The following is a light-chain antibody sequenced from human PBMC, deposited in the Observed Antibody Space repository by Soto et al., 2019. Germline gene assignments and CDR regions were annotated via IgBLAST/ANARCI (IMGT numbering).Light chain of an antibody. V-gene: IGLV5-45*03. CDR1: RGINVGVYR. Sequence: QLVLTQPSSLSASPGASASLTCTLRRGINVGVYRIFWYQLKPGSPPQYVLRYKSDSDKQQGSGVPSRFSGSKDASANAGILLISGLQPDDEADYYCMIWHSSAWVFGGGTKLTVL. CDR2: YKSDSDK. J-gene: IGLJ3*02. CDR3: MIWHSSAWV.